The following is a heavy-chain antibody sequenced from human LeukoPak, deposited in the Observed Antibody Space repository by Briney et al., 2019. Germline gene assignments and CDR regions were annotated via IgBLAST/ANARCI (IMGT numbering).Heavy chain of an antibody. CDR3: ARQRGNSNYDLFDY. D-gene: IGHD4-11*01. Sequence: SETLSLTCTVSGGSISSYYWSWIRQPPGKGLEWIGYIYYSGSTNYNPSLKSRVTISVDTSKNQFSLKLSSVTAADTAVYYCARQRGNSNYDLFDYWGQGTLVTFSS. J-gene: IGHJ4*02. V-gene: IGHV4-59*08. CDR2: IYYSGST. CDR1: GGSISSYY.